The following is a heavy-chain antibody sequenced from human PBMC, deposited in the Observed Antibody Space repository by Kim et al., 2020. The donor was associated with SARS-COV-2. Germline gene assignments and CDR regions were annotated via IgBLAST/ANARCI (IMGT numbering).Heavy chain of an antibody. CDR2: IKQHGSEK. CDR3: ARNNAMVV. V-gene: IGHV3-7*03. CDR1: GFSFSNHW. J-gene: IGHJ6*02. Sequence: GGSLRLSCAASGFSFSNHWMTWVRQAPGRGPEWVANIKQHGSEKYYVGSVRGRFTISRDDAKHSLYLQMNSLRAEDTAIYYCARNNAMVVWGQGTTVTVSS.